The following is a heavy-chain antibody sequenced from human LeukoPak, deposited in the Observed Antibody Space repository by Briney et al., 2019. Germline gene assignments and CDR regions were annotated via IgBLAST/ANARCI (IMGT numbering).Heavy chain of an antibody. J-gene: IGHJ4*02. V-gene: IGHV4-39*07. CDR3: ARGAMVRGVFLDY. D-gene: IGHD3-10*01. Sequence: PSETLSLTCTASGGSISSSSYYWGWIRQPPGKGLEWIGSIYYSGSTYYNPSLKSRVTISVDTSKNQFSLKLSSVTAADTAVYYCARGAMVRGVFLDYWGQGTLVTVSS. CDR2: IYYSGST. CDR1: GGSISSSSYY.